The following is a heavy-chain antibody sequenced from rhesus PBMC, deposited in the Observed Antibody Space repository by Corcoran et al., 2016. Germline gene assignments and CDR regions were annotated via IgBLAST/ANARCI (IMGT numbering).Heavy chain of an antibody. CDR2: IDGSGNIT. CDR1: GGSISSNY. Sequence: QVQLQESGPGLVKPLETLSLTCAVSGGSISSNYWSWIRQPPGQGLEWIGYIDGSGNITNYNPSLKSRVTRSLDTSKKQFSLKLTSVTAADTAVYYCARDAMRFTPTNSLDVWGRGVLVTVSS. CDR3: ARDAMRFTPTNSLDV. V-gene: IGHV4S11*01. J-gene: IGHJ5-2*02. D-gene: IGHD2-27*01.